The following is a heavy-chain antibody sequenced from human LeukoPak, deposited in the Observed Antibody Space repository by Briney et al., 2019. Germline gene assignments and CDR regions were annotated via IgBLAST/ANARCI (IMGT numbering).Heavy chain of an antibody. CDR3: ARRYCSGGTCYPDF. D-gene: IGHD2-15*01. CDR1: GYSISSYY. V-gene: IGHV4-59*08. Sequence: SETLSLTCTVSGYSISSYYWSWIRQPPGKGLEWIGYIYYSGSTNYNPSLKSRVTISVDTSKNQFSLKLSSVTGADTAVYYCARRYCSGGTCYPDFWGQGTLVTVSS. J-gene: IGHJ4*02. CDR2: IYYSGST.